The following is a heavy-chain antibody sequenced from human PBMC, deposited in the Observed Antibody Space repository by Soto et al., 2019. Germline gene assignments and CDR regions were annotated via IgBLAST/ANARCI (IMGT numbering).Heavy chain of an antibody. CDR3: ARGIEGWYQGRYYDGMDV. Sequence: QVQLQESGPGLVKPSETLSLTCTVSGGSVSSGSYYWSWIRQPPGKGLEWIGYIDYSGSTNSNPSLMSGATTSVDRSKNQFALKLSSVTAADTAVYSCARGIEGWYQGRYYDGMDVWGQGTTVTVSS. CDR1: GGSVSSGSYY. D-gene: IGHD6-19*01. CDR2: IDYSGST. V-gene: IGHV4-61*01. J-gene: IGHJ6*02.